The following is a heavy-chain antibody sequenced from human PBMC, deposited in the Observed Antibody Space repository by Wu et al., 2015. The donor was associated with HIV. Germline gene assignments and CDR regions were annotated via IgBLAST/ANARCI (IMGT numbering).Heavy chain of an antibody. D-gene: IGHD3-3*01. J-gene: IGHJ5*02. CDR3: ARATILGVMIRFDP. V-gene: IGHV1-2*02. CDR1: GYRFTDYY. Sequence: QVQLVQSGAEVKKPGASVKVACKASGYRFTDYYIHWLRQAPGQGLEWMGWINPNSGGTNYAQKFQDRVTLTRDTSTTTVHMDLTRLNHDDTAVYYCARATILGVMIRFDPWGRGNPGHRLF. CDR2: INPNSGGT.